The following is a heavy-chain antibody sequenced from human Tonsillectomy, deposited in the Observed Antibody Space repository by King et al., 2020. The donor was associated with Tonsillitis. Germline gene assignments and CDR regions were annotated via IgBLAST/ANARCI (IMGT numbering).Heavy chain of an antibody. V-gene: IGHV4-39*01. J-gene: IGHJ3*02. Sequence: LQLQESGPGLVKPSETLSLTCTVSRGSISSNTYYWGWIRQPPGKGLGWSGNIYYGGSTYYNPSLKSRVTISVDTSKNQFSLKLSSVTAADTAVYYCARHSNDILTGFYPAFDIWGQGTMVTVSS. CDR1: RGSISSNTYY. D-gene: IGHD3-9*01. CDR2: IYYGGST. CDR3: ARHSNDILTGFYPAFDI.